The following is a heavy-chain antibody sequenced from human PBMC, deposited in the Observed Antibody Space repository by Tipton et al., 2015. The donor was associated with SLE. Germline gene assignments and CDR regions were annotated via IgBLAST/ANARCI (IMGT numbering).Heavy chain of an antibody. CDR2: MNPNSGNT. J-gene: IGHJ4*02. CDR3: ARGPVAVAGYYFDY. Sequence: QVQLVQSGAEVKKPGASVKVSCKASGYTFTSYDINWVRRATGQGLEWMGWMNPNSGNTGYAQKFQGRVTITRNTSISTAYMELSSLGSEDTAVYYCARGPVAVAGYYFDYWGQGTLVTVSS. CDR1: GYTFTSYD. V-gene: IGHV1-8*03. D-gene: IGHD6-19*01.